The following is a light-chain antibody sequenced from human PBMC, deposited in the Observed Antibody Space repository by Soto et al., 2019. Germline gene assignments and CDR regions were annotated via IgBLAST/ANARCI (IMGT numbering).Light chain of an antibody. CDR1: QSVLYNSNSKNY. Sequence: DIVMTQSPDSLAVSLGERATINCKSSQSVLYNSNSKNYLAWYQQKVGQPPKLLIYWASTRESGVPDRFSGSGSGTDFTLTISSLQAEDVAVYYCQQHYSTPETFGQGTKVEIK. J-gene: IGKJ1*01. CDR3: QQHYSTPET. V-gene: IGKV4-1*01. CDR2: WAS.